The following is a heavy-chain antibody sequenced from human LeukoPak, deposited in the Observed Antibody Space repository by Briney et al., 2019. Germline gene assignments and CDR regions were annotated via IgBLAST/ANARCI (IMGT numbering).Heavy chain of an antibody. V-gene: IGHV1-69*05. CDR1: GGTFSSYA. D-gene: IGHD2-2*01. Sequence: ASVKVSCKASGGTFSSYAISWVRQAPGQGLEWMGGIIPIFGTANYAQKFQGRVTITTDESTSTAYMELSSLRSEDTAVYYCATETSSRVYYFDYWGQGTLVTVSS. CDR2: IIPIFGTA. CDR3: ATETSSRVYYFDY. J-gene: IGHJ4*02.